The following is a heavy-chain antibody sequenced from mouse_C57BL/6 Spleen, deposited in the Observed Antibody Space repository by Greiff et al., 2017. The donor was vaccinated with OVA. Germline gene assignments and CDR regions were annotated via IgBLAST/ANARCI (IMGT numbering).Heavy chain of an antibody. J-gene: IGHJ3*01. CDR1: GYTFTDYY. D-gene: IGHD2-3*01. CDR3: ARSYDGYPVAY. CDR2: INPYNGGT. V-gene: IGHV1-19*01. Sequence: VQLQQSGPVLVKPGASVKMSCKASGYTFTDYYMNWVKQSHGKSLEWIGVINPYNGGTSYNQKFKGKATLTVDKSSSTAYMELNSLTSEDSAVYYCARSYDGYPVAYWGQGTLVTVSA.